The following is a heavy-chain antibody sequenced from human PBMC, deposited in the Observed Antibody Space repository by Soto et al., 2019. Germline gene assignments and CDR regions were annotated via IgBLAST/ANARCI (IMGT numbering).Heavy chain of an antibody. V-gene: IGHV4-34*01. CDR1: GGSFRGYD. Sequence: SETLSLTCAVYGGSFRGYDGGGIRQPPGKGLEWIGEINHSGSTNYNPSLKSRVTISVDTSKNQFSLKLSSVTAADTAVYYCAGAYCGGDCSTDYYYYYYGMDVWGQGTTVTVSS. J-gene: IGHJ6*02. CDR3: AGAYCGGDCSTDYYYYYYGMDV. CDR2: INHSGST. D-gene: IGHD2-21*02.